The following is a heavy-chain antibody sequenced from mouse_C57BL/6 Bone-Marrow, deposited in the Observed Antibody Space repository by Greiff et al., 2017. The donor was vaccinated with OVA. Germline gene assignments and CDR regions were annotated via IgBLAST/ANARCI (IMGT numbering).Heavy chain of an antibody. CDR1: GFTFSSYG. J-gene: IGHJ3*01. Sequence: DVQLVESGGDLVKPGGSLKLSCAASGFTFSSYGMSWVRQTPDKRLEWVATISSGGSYTYYPDSVKGRFTITRDNAKNTLYLQMSSLKSEDTAMYYCASYYDYRRRGPWFAYWGQGTLVTVSA. D-gene: IGHD2-4*01. CDR2: ISSGGSYT. CDR3: ASYYDYRRRGPWFAY. V-gene: IGHV5-6*01.